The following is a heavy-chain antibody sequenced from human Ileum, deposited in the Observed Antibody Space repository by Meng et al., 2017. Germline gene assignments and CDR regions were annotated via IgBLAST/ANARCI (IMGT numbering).Heavy chain of an antibody. Sequence: SGSGLVRPSQTLSLTFSVSGDSVISGSYYWNWIRQSSGKGLEWIGYINYSGTAYYNASLGSRVSMSIDTSKNQFSLKLTSVTAADTAVYYCTRDQTSNGWGSFDSWGQGTLVTVSS. D-gene: IGHD7-27*01. CDR1: GDSVISGSYY. J-gene: IGHJ4*02. CDR3: TRDQTSNGWGSFDS. V-gene: IGHV4-61*01. CDR2: INYSGTA.